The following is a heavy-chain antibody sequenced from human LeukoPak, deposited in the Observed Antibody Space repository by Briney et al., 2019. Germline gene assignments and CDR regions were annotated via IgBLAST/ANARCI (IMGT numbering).Heavy chain of an antibody. J-gene: IGHJ4*02. CDR3: ARTIPIAPAAAGALGY. D-gene: IGHD2-2*01. CDR2: INPSGGST. V-gene: IGHV1-46*01. CDR1: GYTSTSYY. Sequence: ASVKVSCKASGYTSTSYYMHWVRQAPGQGLEWMGIINPSGGSTSYAQKFQGRVTMTRDTSTSTVYMELSSLRSEDTAVYYCARTIPIAPAAAGALGYWGQGTLVTVSS.